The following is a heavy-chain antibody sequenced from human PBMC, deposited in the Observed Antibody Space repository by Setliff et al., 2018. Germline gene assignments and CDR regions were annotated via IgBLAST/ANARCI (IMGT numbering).Heavy chain of an antibody. CDR2: VIQGGSG. D-gene: IGHD4-17*01. CDR1: GYSFANSW. V-gene: IGHV3-23*01. CDR3: AKDTVNDGFWDFDS. J-gene: IGHJ4*02. Sequence: GESLKISCKGSGYSFANSWIAWVRQVPGKGLEWVAGVIQGGSGVYADSVKGRFIISRDNSKNSCFLQMNNLRVEDTATYYCAKDTVNDGFWDFDSWGQGIVVTVSS.